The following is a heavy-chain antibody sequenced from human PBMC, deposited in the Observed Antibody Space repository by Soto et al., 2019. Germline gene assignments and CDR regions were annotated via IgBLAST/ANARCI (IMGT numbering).Heavy chain of an antibody. Sequence: GGSLRLSCAASGFTFSNNWIHWFRQAPGRGLVWVSGIKSDGSSTTYADSVKGRFTISRDNAKNTLYLQMNSLRAEDTAVYYCASAAPFNYGGNSGFDFWGQGTLVTVSS. CDR2: IKSDGSST. J-gene: IGHJ4*02. V-gene: IGHV3-74*03. D-gene: IGHD4-17*01. CDR3: ASAAPFNYGGNSGFDF. CDR1: GFTFSNNW.